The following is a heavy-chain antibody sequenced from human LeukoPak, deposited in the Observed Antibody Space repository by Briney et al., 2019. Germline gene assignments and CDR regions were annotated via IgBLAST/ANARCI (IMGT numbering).Heavy chain of an antibody. CDR3: ANVAKGRYFFYYMDV. CDR2: MSSDNGNT. Sequence: GASVKVSCKTSGHSINTFGITWVRQAPGQGLEWIGGMSSDNGNTNYADKFQGRVTITRDTSRTTAYMELRSLRYDDTAVYFCANVAKGRYFFYYMDVWGAGTTVTVSS. D-gene: IGHD5-12*01. CDR1: GHSINTFG. J-gene: IGHJ6*03. V-gene: IGHV1-18*01.